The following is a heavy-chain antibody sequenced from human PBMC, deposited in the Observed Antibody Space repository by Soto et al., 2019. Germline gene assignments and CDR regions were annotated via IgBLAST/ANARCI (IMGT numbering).Heavy chain of an antibody. V-gene: IGHV3-21*02. J-gene: IGHJ6*02. CDR1: GFTFSAHT. CDR2: ISKSSTYI. D-gene: IGHD3-22*01. CDR3: AGGDSRVYPGMGV. Sequence: EVQVVESGGGLVKPGGSLRLSCVVSGFTFSAHTMNWVRQDAATGLTWVAAISKSSTYIFYANPGKGRFTIPRDNAKNYPSLQRNNRRAGEPAVYFCAGGDSRVYPGMGVWGLGTTVIVSS.